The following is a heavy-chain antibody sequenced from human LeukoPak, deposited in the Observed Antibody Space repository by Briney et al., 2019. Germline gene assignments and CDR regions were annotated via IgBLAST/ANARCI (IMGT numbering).Heavy chain of an antibody. CDR2: IYPDDSDT. CDR3: ARHWGSNAFDM. D-gene: IGHD7-27*01. J-gene: IGHJ3*02. V-gene: IGHV5-51*01. Sequence: GESLKISCAASGYSFSTYWIGWVRQMPGEGLEWMGIIYPDDSDTRYSPFLQGQVTISADKSISTAYLQWSSLKASDTAMYYCARHWGSNAFDMWGQGTMVTVSS. CDR1: GYSFSTYW.